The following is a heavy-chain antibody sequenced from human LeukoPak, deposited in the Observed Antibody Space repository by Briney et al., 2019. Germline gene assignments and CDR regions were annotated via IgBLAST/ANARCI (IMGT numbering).Heavy chain of an antibody. D-gene: IGHD6-13*01. CDR2: IYHSGST. V-gene: IGHV4-38-2*02. Sequence: SETLSLTCTVSGYSISSGYYWGWIRQPPGKGLEWIGSIYHSGSTYYNPSLKSRVTISVDTSKNQFSLKLSSVTAADTAVYYCARDSSSWPFDYWGQGTLVTVSS. J-gene: IGHJ4*02. CDR3: ARDSSSWPFDY. CDR1: GYSISSGYY.